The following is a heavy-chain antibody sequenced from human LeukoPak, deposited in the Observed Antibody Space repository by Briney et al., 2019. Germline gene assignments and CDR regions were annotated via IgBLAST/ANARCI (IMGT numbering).Heavy chain of an antibody. V-gene: IGHV3-48*03. Sequence: PGGSLRLSCAVSGFTFSNYDMNWVRQAPGKGLEWVSYISKSGTTIYYGDSVKGRFTISRDNAKNSLYLQMNSLRAEDTAVYYCAREDASGSYWVYWGQGTLVTVSS. CDR1: GFTFSNYD. J-gene: IGHJ4*02. D-gene: IGHD3-10*01. CDR3: AREDASGSYWVY. CDR2: ISKSGTTI.